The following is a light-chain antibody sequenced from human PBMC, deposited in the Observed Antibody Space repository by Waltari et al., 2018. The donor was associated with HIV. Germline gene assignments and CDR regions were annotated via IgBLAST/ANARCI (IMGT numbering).Light chain of an antibody. Sequence: EIVMTLYPATLSVSPGGTATLYSKRRQGLNSNLGWHQQQPGQGPRLHIYGTTTRATGIPARFGGSWSGTELTLTISSVQSEDFGLNDCHQENQGHLGSTFGQGTRLEI. CDR1: QGLNSN. V-gene: IGKV3-15*01. CDR3: HQENQGHLGST. J-gene: IGKJ5*01. CDR2: GTT.